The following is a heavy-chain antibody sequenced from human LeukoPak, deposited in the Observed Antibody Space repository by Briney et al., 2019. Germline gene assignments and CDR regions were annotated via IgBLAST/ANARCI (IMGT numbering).Heavy chain of an antibody. D-gene: IGHD3-22*01. CDR1: GLIFGDYG. Sequence: GGSLRLSCAASGLIFGDYGMSWVRQAPGKGLEWVSGINWSGERTDYADSVKGRFSISRDDAKNSLFLQMNSLRAEDTAFYYCARTYYFDSSGYYSEGNYYYYYMDVWGKGTTVTVSS. CDR2: INWSGERT. V-gene: IGHV3-20*04. CDR3: ARTYYFDSSGYYSEGNYYYYYMDV. J-gene: IGHJ6*03.